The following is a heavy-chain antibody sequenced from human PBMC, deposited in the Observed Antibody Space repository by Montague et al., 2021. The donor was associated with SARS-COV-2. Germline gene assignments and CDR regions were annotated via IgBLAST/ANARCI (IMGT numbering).Heavy chain of an antibody. CDR1: GFTFSDYA. J-gene: IGHJ4*02. V-gene: IGHV3-30*09. CDR3: ARYRLKWGMITFGGNDY. Sequence: SLRLSCAASGFTFSDYAIYWVRQAPGKGLEWVALISYDGSNKYYADSVKGRFAISRDNSKNTLYLQMNSLRAEDTAVYFCARYRLKWGMITFGGNDYWGQGTLVTVSS. D-gene: IGHD3-16*01. CDR2: ISYDGSNK.